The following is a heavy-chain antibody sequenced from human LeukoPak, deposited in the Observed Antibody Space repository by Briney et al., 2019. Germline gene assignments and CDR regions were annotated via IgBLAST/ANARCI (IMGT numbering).Heavy chain of an antibody. D-gene: IGHD3-22*01. V-gene: IGHV3-33*01. CDR2: IWNDGSNK. J-gene: IGHJ4*02. CDR3: TRDRSDSSGYCDY. CDR1: GFTFSSYG. Sequence: PGGSLRLSCAASGFTFSSYGMHWVRQAPDKGLEWVAVIWNDGSNKYYVDSVKGRFTISRDNSKSTLYLQMNSLRAEDTAVYYCTRDRSDSSGYCDYWGQGTLVTVSS.